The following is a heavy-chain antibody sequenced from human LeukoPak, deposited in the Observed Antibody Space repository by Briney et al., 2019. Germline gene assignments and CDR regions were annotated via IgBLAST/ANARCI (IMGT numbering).Heavy chain of an antibody. CDR1: GFSFSSYW. J-gene: IGHJ4*02. CDR2: INEGGSTI. D-gene: IGHD2-21*02. CDR3: ARVEVGGDYSKFGY. Sequence: GGSLRLSCAASGFSFSSYWMHWVRKAPGGGLVLVSRINEGGSTINYADSVKGRFTTSRDNAKNTLSLQMNSLRAEDTAVYYCARVEVGGDYSKFGYWGQGTLVTVSS. V-gene: IGHV3-74*01.